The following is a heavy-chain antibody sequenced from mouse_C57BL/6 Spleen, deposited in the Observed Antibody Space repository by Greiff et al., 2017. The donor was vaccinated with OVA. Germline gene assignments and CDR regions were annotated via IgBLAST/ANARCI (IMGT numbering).Heavy chain of an antibody. J-gene: IGHJ4*01. CDR1: GFSLSTSGMG. CDR2: IYWDDDK. CDR3: ARRAGYSNLNARDD. V-gene: IGHV8-12*01. D-gene: IGHD2-5*01. Sequence: QVTLKESGPGILQSSQTLSLTCSFSGFSLSTSGMGVSWLRQPSGKGLVWLAHIYWDDDKRYNPSLKSRLTLSKDTSRNQVFLKITRVDTAATATYYSARRAGYSNLNARDDWGKGTSVTVSS.